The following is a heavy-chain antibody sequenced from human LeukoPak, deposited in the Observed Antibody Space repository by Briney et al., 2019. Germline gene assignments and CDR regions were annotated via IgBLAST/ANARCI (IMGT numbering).Heavy chain of an antibody. CDR2: INPKSGAT. CDR3: AKGATEGYYYYYGLDV. CDR1: GYTFTGYY. Sequence: ASVKVPCKASGYTFTGYYMHWVRQAPGQGLEWMGWINPKSGATTYAQKFQDRVTLTRDTSINTAYMDLSGLTSDDMAVFYCAKGATEGYYYYYGLDVWGQGTTVTVSS. J-gene: IGHJ6*02. V-gene: IGHV1-2*02.